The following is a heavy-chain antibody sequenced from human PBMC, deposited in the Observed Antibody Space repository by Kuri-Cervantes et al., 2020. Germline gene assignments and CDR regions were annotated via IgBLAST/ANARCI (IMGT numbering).Heavy chain of an antibody. CDR3: ARGEDYCASSSYYCLFDY. D-gene: IGHD3-22*01. V-gene: IGHV3-33*01. CDR2: IWYDGSNK. CDR1: GFTLSTYG. J-gene: IGHJ4*02. Sequence: GGSLRLSCAASGFTLSTYGMHWVRQAPGKGLEWVAVIWYDGSNKYYADSVKGRFTISRDNSKNTLYLQMNSLRAEDTAVYYCARGEDYCASSSYYCLFDYWGQGTLVTVSS.